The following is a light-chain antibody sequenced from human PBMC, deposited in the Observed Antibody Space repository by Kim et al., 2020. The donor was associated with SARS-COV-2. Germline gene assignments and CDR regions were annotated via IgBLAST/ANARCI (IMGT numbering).Light chain of an antibody. V-gene: IGKV3-15*01. J-gene: IGKJ1*01. CDR3: LQYNVWPRT. Sequence: EVVMTQSPATLSVSPGERATLSCRASQSISGKLAWYQQRPGQAPRLLIYRASTRATGIPVRFSGGGSETEFTLTISSLQSEDFAIYYCLQYNVWPRTFGQGTKVDIK. CDR2: RAS. CDR1: QSISGK.